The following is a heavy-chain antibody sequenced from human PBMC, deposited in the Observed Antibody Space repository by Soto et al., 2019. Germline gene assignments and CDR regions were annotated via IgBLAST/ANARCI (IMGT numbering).Heavy chain of an antibody. CDR2: ISAHNGNT. CDR3: ARGRYGDY. Sequence: QVHLVQSGAEVKKPGASVKVSCKGSGYGFTTYGITWVRQAPGQGLEWMAWISAHNGNTNYAQKVQGRVTVTRDTSTSTAYMELRSLRYDDTAVYYCARGRYGDYWGQGARVTVSS. D-gene: IGHD1-1*01. CDR1: GYGFTTYG. V-gene: IGHV1-18*01. J-gene: IGHJ4*02.